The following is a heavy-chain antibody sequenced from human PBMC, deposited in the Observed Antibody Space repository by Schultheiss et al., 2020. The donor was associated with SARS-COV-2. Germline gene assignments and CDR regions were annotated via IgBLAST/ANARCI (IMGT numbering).Heavy chain of an antibody. CDR1: GFTFSSYA. Sequence: GGSLRLSCAASGFTFSSYAMSWVRQAPGKGLEWVSAISGSGGSTYYADSVKGRFTISRDNSKNTLYLQMNSLRAEDTAVYYCTTSGSWNTYYYYGMDVWGQGTTVTVSS. J-gene: IGHJ6*02. CDR3: TTSGSWNTYYYYGMDV. D-gene: IGHD6-13*01. V-gene: IGHV3-23*01. CDR2: ISGSGGST.